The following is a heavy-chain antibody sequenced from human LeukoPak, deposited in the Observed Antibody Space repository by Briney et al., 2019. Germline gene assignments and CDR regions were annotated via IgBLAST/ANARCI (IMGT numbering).Heavy chain of an antibody. Sequence: ASVKVSCKASGYTFTTYDINWVRQATGQGLEWMGWMNPDSGDTGYAQKFQGRVTMTRDTSISTAYLELSSLTSDDTAVYYCARGQRSTLFGVAVEDWGQGSLVTVSS. CDR3: ARGQRSTLFGVAVED. D-gene: IGHD3-3*01. CDR2: MNPDSGDT. J-gene: IGHJ4*02. V-gene: IGHV1-8*01. CDR1: GYTFTTYD.